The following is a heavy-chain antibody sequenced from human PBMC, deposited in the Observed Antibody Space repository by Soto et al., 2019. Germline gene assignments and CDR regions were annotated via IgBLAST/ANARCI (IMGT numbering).Heavy chain of an antibody. D-gene: IGHD2-8*01. CDR1: GGSISRPNYY. J-gene: IGHJ5*02. V-gene: IGHV4-39*02. CDR3: VRLIGNSWLDT. Sequence: SETLSLTCTVSGGSISRPNYYWGWIRQPPGKGLEWIGSIFYSGSTYYYPSFESRVTISVDASNNHLSLKLNSVTPDDTAVYYCVRLIGNSWLDTWGQGSLVTVSS. CDR2: IFYSGST.